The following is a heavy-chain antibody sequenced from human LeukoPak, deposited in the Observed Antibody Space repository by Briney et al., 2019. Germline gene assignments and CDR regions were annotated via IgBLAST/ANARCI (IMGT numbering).Heavy chain of an antibody. J-gene: IGHJ4*02. Sequence: ASVKVSCKASGYTFTSYSMHWVRQAPGQGLEWMGIINPSGGSTSYAQKFQGRVTMTRDMSTSTVYMELRSLRSDDTAVYYCARFGLWFGELPDYWGQGTLVTVSS. CDR2: INPSGGST. V-gene: IGHV1-46*01. CDR1: GYTFTSYS. CDR3: ARFGLWFGELPDY. D-gene: IGHD3-10*01.